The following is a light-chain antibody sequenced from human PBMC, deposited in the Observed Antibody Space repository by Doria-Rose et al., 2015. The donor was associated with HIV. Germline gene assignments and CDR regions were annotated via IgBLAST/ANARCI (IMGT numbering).Light chain of an antibody. J-gene: IGKJ5*01. Sequence: EIVLTQSPGTLSLSPGDRATLSCRASQRVKSSYLAWYQQKPGQAPRLLIYDASTRATGIPGRFSGSGSGTDFTLTISRLEPEDVAAYYCQQYGTSRGTFGQGTRLEIK. CDR1: QRVKSSY. CDR2: DAS. V-gene: IGKV3-20*01. CDR3: QQYGTSRGT.